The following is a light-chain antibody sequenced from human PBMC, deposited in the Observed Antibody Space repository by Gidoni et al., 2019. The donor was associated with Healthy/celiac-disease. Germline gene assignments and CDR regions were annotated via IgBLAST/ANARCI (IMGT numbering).Light chain of an antibody. CDR2: GAS. CDR3: QQYNNWPPPLT. V-gene: IGKV3-15*01. CDR1: QSVSSN. J-gene: IGKJ4*01. Sequence: DIVMTQSPATLSVSPGERATLSCRASQSVSSNLAWYQQKPGQAPRLLIYGASTRATGIPARFSGSGSGTEFTLTISSLQSEDFAVYYCQQYNNWPPPLTCGGGTKVEIK.